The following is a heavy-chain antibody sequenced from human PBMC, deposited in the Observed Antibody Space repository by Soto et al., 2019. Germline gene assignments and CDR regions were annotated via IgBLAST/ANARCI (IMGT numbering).Heavy chain of an antibody. J-gene: IGHJ4*02. CDR2: IKPNSGGT. CDR3: ARDNGYYYGSGSYYNLEYYFDY. V-gene: IGHV1-2*04. D-gene: IGHD3-10*01. CDR1: GYTFTGYY. Sequence: GASVKVSCKASGYTFTGYYMHWVRQAPGQGLEWIGWIKPNSGGTNYAQKFQGWVTMSRDTSISTAYMELSRLRSDDTAVYYCARDNGYYYGSGSYYNLEYYFDYWGQGTLVTVSS.